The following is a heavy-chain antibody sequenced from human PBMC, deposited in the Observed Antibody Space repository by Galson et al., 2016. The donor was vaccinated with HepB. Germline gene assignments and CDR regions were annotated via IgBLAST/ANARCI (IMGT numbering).Heavy chain of an antibody. V-gene: IGHV4-4*02. CDR2: IFHIGST. CDR1: GDSITSSHW. D-gene: IGHD6-19*01. CDR3: GRIAVTGTFVDY. Sequence: SETLSLTCSVSGDSITSSHWWSWVRRPPGKGLEWIGEIFHIGSTNNNPSLKSRLTISVDKSKNQFSLKLTSVTAADTAVYYCGRIAVTGTFVDYWGQGTMVTVSS. J-gene: IGHJ4*02.